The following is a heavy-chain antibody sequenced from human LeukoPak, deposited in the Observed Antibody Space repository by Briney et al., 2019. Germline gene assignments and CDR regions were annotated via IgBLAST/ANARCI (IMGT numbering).Heavy chain of an antibody. CDR1: GFTFSSYA. CDR2: IKTKTAGGTI. CDR3: TTDYYDSSGYVF. Sequence: KTGGSLRLSCAASGFTFSSYAMNWVRQAPGKGLEWVGRIKTKTAGGTIDYAAPVEGRFTISRDDSKNMLYLQMNSLKTEDTAVYFCTTDYYDSSGYVFWGQGTLVTVSS. J-gene: IGHJ4*02. V-gene: IGHV3-15*07. D-gene: IGHD3-22*01.